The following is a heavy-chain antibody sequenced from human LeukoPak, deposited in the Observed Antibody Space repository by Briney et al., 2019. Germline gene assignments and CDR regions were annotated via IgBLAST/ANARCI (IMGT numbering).Heavy chain of an antibody. Sequence: GGSLRLSCAASGFTFSSYSMNWVRQAPGKGLEWVSYISSSSSTIYYADSVKGRFTISRDNAKNSLYLQMNSLRAEDTAVYYCARDLAGRLIQHPYYFDYWGQGTLVTVSS. V-gene: IGHV3-48*01. J-gene: IGHJ4*02. CDR3: ARDLAGRLIQHPYYFDY. CDR1: GFTFSSYS. D-gene: IGHD5-18*01. CDR2: ISSSSSTI.